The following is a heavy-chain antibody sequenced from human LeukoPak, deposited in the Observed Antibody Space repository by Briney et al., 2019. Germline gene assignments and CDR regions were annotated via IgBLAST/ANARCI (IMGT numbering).Heavy chain of an antibody. CDR1: GLSFRSYG. CDR2: IYYDGSNK. Sequence: GGSLRLSCAASGLSFRSYGMHWVRQAPGKGLEWVAIIYYDGSNKYYTDSVKGRFTISRDNSKNTLYLQMNSLRAEDTAVYYCTRDGFQLVPFDYWGQGTLVTVSS. D-gene: IGHD6-13*01. CDR3: TRDGFQLVPFDY. J-gene: IGHJ4*02. V-gene: IGHV3-33*01.